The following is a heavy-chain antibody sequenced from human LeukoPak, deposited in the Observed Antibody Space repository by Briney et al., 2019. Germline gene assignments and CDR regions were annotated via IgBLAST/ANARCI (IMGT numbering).Heavy chain of an antibody. CDR1: GGTFSSYA. Sequence: ASVKVSCKASGGTFSSYAISWVRQSPGQGLEWMGWINPHSGGTNYAQKFQGRVTMTRDTSINTAYMELSRLRSDDTAVYYCAVAPGIAGADDVWGKGTTVTVSS. V-gene: IGHV1-2*02. CDR2: INPHSGGT. J-gene: IGHJ6*04. CDR3: AVAPGIAGADDV. D-gene: IGHD6-13*01.